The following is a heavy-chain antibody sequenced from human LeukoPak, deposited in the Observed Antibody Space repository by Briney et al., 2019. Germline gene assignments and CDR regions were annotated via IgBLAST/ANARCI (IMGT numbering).Heavy chain of an antibody. V-gene: IGHV3-30*03. D-gene: IGHD3-3*01. J-gene: IGHJ4*02. Sequence: GGSLRLSCAASGFTFSKYAMHWVRQAPGKGLEWVALISHDGSSEYYADSMKGRFTISRDNSKNTFYLQMNSLRAEDTAVYYCASRFEWLSSFDYWGQGTLVTVSS. CDR1: GFTFSKYA. CDR3: ASRFEWLSSFDY. CDR2: ISHDGSSE.